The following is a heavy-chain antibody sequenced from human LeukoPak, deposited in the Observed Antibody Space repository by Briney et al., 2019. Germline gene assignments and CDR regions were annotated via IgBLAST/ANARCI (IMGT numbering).Heavy chain of an antibody. CDR1: GFTFSSYG. CDR2: IRYDGSNK. Sequence: GGSLRLSCAAPGFTFSSYGMHWVRQAPGKGLEWVAFIRYDGSNKYYADSVKGRFTISRDNSKNTLYLQMNSLRAEDTAVYYCARLLGHTWGYTPGPDYWGQGTLVTVSS. CDR3: ARLLGHTWGYTPGPDY. J-gene: IGHJ4*02. V-gene: IGHV3-30*02. D-gene: IGHD3-22*01.